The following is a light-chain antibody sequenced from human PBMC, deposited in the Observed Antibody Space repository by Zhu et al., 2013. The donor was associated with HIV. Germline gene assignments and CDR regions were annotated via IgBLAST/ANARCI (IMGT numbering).Light chain of an antibody. CDR3: ASYASTSYF. J-gene: IGLJ1*01. CDR2: EVS. CDR1: SNDVGGYNY. V-gene: IGLV2-14*01. Sequence: QSALTQPASVSGSPGQSITISCTGTSNDVGGYNYVSWFQQSPGKAPKLIISEVSHRPSGVPERFSGSKSGNTASLTVSGLQPEDEADYYCASYASTSYFFGTGTKVTVL.